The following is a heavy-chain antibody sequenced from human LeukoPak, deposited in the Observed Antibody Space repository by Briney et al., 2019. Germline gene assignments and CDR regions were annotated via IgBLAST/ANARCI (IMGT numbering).Heavy chain of an antibody. D-gene: IGHD3-3*01. J-gene: IGHJ6*04. CDR1: GYTLTQLS. CDR2: FDPEDGET. Sequence: ASGKASCSVSGYTLTQLSMHWVRQSPGKGREGWGGFDPEDGETIYAQKFQGRVTMTEDTSTDTAYMELSSLRSEDTAVYYCATTRFAYYYYGMDVWGKGTTVTVSS. V-gene: IGHV1-24*01. CDR3: ATTRFAYYYYGMDV.